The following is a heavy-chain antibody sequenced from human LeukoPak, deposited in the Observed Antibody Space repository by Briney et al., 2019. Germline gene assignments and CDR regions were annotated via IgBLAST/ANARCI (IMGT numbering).Heavy chain of an antibody. V-gene: IGHV4-39*07. CDR1: GGSLSSSSSYY. CDR2: IYYSGTT. J-gene: IGHJ5*02. D-gene: IGHD6-13*01. CDR3: ATYDSSVGWFDP. Sequence: SETLSLTCTVSGGSLSSSSSYYWGWIRQPPGKGLEWIAVIYYSGTTYYTPSLKSRLTISVDTSMNQFSLRLSSVTAADTAIYYCATYDSSVGWFDPWGQGTLVTVSS.